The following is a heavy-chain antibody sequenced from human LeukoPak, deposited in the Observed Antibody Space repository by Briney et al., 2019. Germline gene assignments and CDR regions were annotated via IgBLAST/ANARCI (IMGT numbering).Heavy chain of an antibody. CDR3: ARDPSGSHGNY. CDR2: INPNSGDT. V-gene: IGHV1-2*02. CDR1: GYTFTGFY. Sequence: ASVKVSCKTSGYTFTGFYMHWVRQAPGQGLEWMGWINPNSGDTNFAQNFQGRVTMTRDTSISTAYMELSRLRSDDTAVYYCARDPSGSHGNYWGQGTLVTVSS. J-gene: IGHJ4*02. D-gene: IGHD1-26*01.